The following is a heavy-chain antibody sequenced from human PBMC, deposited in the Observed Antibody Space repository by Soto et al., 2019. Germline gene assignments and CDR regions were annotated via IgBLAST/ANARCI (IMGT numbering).Heavy chain of an antibody. D-gene: IGHD2-15*01. V-gene: IGHV1-3*01. Sequence: QVQLVQSGAEVKNPGASVKVSCKASGYTFTSYAMHWVRQAPGQRLEWMGWINAGNCNTKYSQKFQGRVTITRDTSASTAYMELRSLRSEDTAVYYCARGPGGPDGPGDYWGQGTLVTVSS. CDR2: INAGNCNT. CDR1: GYTFTSYA. J-gene: IGHJ4*02. CDR3: ARGPGGPDGPGDY.